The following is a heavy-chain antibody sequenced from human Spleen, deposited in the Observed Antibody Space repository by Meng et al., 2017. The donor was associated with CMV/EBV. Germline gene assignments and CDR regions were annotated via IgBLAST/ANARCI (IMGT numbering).Heavy chain of an antibody. CDR3: AFSSGADYGSGSRDY. CDR1: GDSITSSSHY. J-gene: IGHJ4*02. Sequence: SETLSLSCTVSGDSITSSSHYWGWIRQPPGKGLEWIGSMYYSANTYYNPSLKSRVTISVDTSQNQFSLTLTSVTAADTAVYYCAFSSGADYGSGSRDYWGQGTLVTVSS. CDR2: MYYSANT. V-gene: IGHV4-39*01. D-gene: IGHD3-10*01.